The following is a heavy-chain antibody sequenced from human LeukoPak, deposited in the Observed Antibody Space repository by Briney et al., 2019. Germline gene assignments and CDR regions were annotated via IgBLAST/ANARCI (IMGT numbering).Heavy chain of an antibody. J-gene: IGHJ4*02. CDR2: ISYDGSNK. Sequence: PGGSLRLSCAASGFTFSSYAMHWVRQAPGKGLEWVAVISYDGSNKYYADSVKGRFTISRDNSKNTLYLQMNSLRAEDTAVYYCARESTRVATRPLDYWGQGTLVTVSS. V-gene: IGHV3-30-3*01. D-gene: IGHD5-12*01. CDR1: GFTFSSYA. CDR3: ARESTRVATRPLDY.